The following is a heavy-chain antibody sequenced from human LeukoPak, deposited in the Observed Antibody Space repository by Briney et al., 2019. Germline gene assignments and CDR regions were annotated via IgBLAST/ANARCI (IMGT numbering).Heavy chain of an antibody. CDR1: GYTFTSYY. Sequence: ASVKVSCKASGYTFTSYYMHWVRQAPGQGLEWMGIINPSGGSTSYAQKFQGRVTMTRDTSTSTDYMELSSLRSEDTAVYYCARTPLRCSSTSCFWEVGNWFDPWGQGTLVTVSS. D-gene: IGHD2-2*01. J-gene: IGHJ5*02. V-gene: IGHV1-46*01. CDR2: INPSGGST. CDR3: ARTPLRCSSTSCFWEVGNWFDP.